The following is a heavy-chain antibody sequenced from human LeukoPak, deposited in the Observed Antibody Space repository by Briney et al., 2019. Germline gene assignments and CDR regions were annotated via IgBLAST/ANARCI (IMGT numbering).Heavy chain of an antibody. V-gene: IGHV3-33*01. Sequence: GGSLRLSCAASGFTSSAYGVHWVRPAPGKRVEWVAVIWYDGSSKDYADSVKGRFTFSRDNSKNTLYLQMNSLTVEDTAVYYCARSQSSSLIDYWGQGTLVTVSS. J-gene: IGHJ4*02. CDR2: IWYDGSSK. CDR3: ARSQSSSLIDY. CDR1: GFTSSAYG. D-gene: IGHD6-13*01.